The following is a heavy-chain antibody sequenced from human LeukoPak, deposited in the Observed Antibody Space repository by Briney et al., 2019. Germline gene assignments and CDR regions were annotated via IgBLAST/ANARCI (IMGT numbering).Heavy chain of an antibody. CDR3: ARVVAAAGNNWFDP. CDR1: GYSISSGYY. Sequence: PSETLSLTCTVSGYSISSGYYWGWIRQPPGKGLEWIASIYHSGSTYYNSSLKGRLTISVDTSKNQFSLKLTSVTAADTAVYYCARVVAAAGNNWFDPWGQGTLVTVSS. CDR2: IYHSGST. D-gene: IGHD6-13*01. V-gene: IGHV4-38-2*02. J-gene: IGHJ5*02.